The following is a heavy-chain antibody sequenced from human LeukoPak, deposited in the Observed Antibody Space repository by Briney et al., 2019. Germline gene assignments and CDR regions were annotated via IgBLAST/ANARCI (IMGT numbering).Heavy chain of an antibody. Sequence: SETLSLTCSVSGGSISSGSYYWSWIRQPAGKGLEWIGRIYTSGSTNYNPSLKSRVTISVDTSKNQFSLKLSSVTAADTAVYYCARGGGGYGYVSDYWGQGTLVTVSS. CDR1: GGSISSGSYY. CDR3: ARGGGGYGYVSDY. J-gene: IGHJ4*02. CDR2: IYTSGST. D-gene: IGHD5-18*01. V-gene: IGHV4-61*02.